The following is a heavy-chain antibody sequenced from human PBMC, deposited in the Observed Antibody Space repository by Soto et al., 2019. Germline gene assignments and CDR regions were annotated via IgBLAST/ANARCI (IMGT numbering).Heavy chain of an antibody. J-gene: IGHJ6*02. Sequence: GGSLRLSCAASGFTFSSYSMNWVRQAPGKGLEWVSSISSSSSYIYYADSVKGRFTISRDNAKNSLYLQTNSLRAEDTAVYYCATQLGAGGDYYYYGMDVWGQGTTVTVSS. D-gene: IGHD3-10*01. CDR3: ATQLGAGGDYYYYGMDV. CDR1: GFTFSSYS. CDR2: ISSSSSYI. V-gene: IGHV3-21*01.